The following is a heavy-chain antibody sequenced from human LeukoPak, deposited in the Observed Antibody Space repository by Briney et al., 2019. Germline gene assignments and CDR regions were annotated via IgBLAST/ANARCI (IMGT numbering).Heavy chain of an antibody. Sequence: SETLSLTCTVSGGSISSSSYYRGWIRQPPGKGLEWIGSIYYSGSTYYNPSLKSRVTISVDTSKNQFSLKLSSVTAADTAVYYCARPVSGYSYGPFDYWGQGTLVTVSS. D-gene: IGHD5-18*01. CDR1: GGSISSSSYY. CDR3: ARPVSGYSYGPFDY. CDR2: IYYSGST. J-gene: IGHJ4*02. V-gene: IGHV4-39*01.